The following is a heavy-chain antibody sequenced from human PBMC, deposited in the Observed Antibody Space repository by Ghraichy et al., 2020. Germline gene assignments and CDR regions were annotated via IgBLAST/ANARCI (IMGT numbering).Heavy chain of an antibody. J-gene: IGHJ5*02. CDR2: IYYSGST. CDR3: ARHDYGDYLTGVGFDP. D-gene: IGHD4-17*01. V-gene: IGHV4-31*03. CDR1: GGSISSGGYY. Sequence: SETLSLTCTVSGGSISSGGYYWSWIRQHPGKGLEWIGYIYYSGSTYYNPSLKSRVTISVDTSKNQFSLKLSSVTAADTAVYYCARHDYGDYLTGVGFDPWGQGTLVTVSS.